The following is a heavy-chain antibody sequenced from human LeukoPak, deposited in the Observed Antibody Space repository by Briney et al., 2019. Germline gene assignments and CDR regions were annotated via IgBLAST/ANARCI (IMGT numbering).Heavy chain of an antibody. CDR2: INPNSGGT. CDR1: GYTFTGYY. CDR3: ARTRDGYNYFDY. Sequence: VASVKVSCKASGYTFTGYYMHWVRQAPGQGLEWMGWINPNSGGTNYAQKFQGRVTMTRDTSISTAYMELSRLRSDDTAVYYCARTRDGYNYFDYWGQGTLVTVSS. D-gene: IGHD5-24*01. V-gene: IGHV1-2*02. J-gene: IGHJ4*02.